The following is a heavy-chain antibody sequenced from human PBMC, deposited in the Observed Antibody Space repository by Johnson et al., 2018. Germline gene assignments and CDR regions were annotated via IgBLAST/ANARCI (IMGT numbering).Heavy chain of an antibody. D-gene: IGHD3-3*01. CDR3: ARDPRQTYYDFWSGYPYAFDS. CDR1: GYTFTSYA. Sequence: QVQLVQSGSELKKPGASVKVSCKASGYTFTSYAMNWVRQAPGQGLEWMGWINTNTGNPTYAQGFTGRFVFSLDTSVSTASLQICSLKAEDTAVYYCARDPRQTYYDFWSGYPYAFDSWGQGTMVTVSS. V-gene: IGHV7-4-1*01. CDR2: INTNTGNP. J-gene: IGHJ3*02.